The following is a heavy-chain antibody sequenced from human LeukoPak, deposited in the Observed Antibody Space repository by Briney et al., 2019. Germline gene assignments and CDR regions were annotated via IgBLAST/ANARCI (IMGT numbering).Heavy chain of an antibody. J-gene: IGHJ4*02. V-gene: IGHV3-7*01. CDR2: INKDSSER. D-gene: IGHD3-16*01. CDR1: GITNYW. Sequence: PGESLRLSCVGSGITNYWMTWVRQAPGKGLESVANINKDSSERYYLDSVKGRFTISRDNTKSSLFLQMNSPRVEDTGIYYCATDLNWVAYWGQGARVTVSS. CDR3: ATDLNWVAY.